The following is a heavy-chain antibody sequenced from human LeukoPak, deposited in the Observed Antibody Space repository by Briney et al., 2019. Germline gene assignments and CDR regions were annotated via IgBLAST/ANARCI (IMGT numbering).Heavy chain of an antibody. Sequence: PSETPSLTCTVSGYSISSGYYWGWIRQPPGKGLEWIGSIYHSGSTYYNPSLKSRVTISVDTSKNQFSLKLSSVTAADTAVYYCARGSLGITMIVVVIDWFDPWGQGTLVTVSS. V-gene: IGHV4-38-2*02. D-gene: IGHD3-22*01. CDR3: ARGSLGITMIVVVIDWFDP. CDR1: GYSISSGYY. J-gene: IGHJ5*02. CDR2: IYHSGST.